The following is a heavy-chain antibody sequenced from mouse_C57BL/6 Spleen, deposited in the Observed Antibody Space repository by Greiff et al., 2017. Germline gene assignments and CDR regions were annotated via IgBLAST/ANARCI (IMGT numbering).Heavy chain of an antibody. Sequence: QVQLQQSGAELVMPGASVKLSCKASGYTFTSYWMHWVKQRPGQGLEWIGEIDPSDSYTNYNQKFKGKSTLTVDKSSSTAYMQLSSLTSEDSAVYYCATNYDGYYFFDYWGQGTTLTVSS. J-gene: IGHJ2*01. V-gene: IGHV1-69*01. CDR2: IDPSDSYT. D-gene: IGHD2-3*01. CDR1: GYTFTSYW. CDR3: ATNYDGYYFFDY.